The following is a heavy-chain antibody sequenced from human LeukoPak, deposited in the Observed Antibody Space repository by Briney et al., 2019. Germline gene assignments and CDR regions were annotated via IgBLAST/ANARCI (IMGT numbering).Heavy chain of an antibody. J-gene: IGHJ4*02. D-gene: IGHD3-16*02. Sequence: ASVKVSCKASGGTFSSYAISWVRQAPGQGLEWMGGIIPIFGTANYAQKFQGRVTITTDESTSTACMELSSLRSEDTAVYYCARGARGPGGHYYDYVWGSYRYHYFDYWGQGTLVTVSS. CDR3: ARGARGPGGHYYDYVWGSYRYHYFDY. V-gene: IGHV1-69*05. CDR1: GGTFSSYA. CDR2: IIPIFGTA.